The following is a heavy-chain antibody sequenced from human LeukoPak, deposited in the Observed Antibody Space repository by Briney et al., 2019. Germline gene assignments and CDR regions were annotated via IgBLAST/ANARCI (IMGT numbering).Heavy chain of an antibody. V-gene: IGHV1-18*01. J-gene: IGHJ5*02. CDR3: ARLWEIRADFWSGYPVTGWFDP. D-gene: IGHD3-3*01. CDR2: ISAYNGNT. Sequence: ASVKVSCKASAYTFTSYGISWVRQAPGQGLEWMGWISAYNGNTDYAQKLQGRVTITADESTSTAYMELSSLRSEDTAVYYCARLWEIRADFWSGYPVTGWFDPWGQGTLVTVSS. CDR1: AYTFTSYG.